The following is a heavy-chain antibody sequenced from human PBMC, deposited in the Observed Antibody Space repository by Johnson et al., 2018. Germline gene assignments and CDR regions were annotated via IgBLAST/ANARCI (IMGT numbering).Heavy chain of an antibody. D-gene: IGHD3-10*01. J-gene: IGHJ6*03. Sequence: VQLVESGGGLVQPGRSLRLSCKASGFTFDDYAMHWVRQAPGKGLEWVSGISWNSGNIGQAASVKGRFTISRNNAKNSLYLQMHSWRPEDTALYYCAKDIGSGTYSKYYMDVWGKGTKVTVSS. CDR3: AKDIGSGTYSKYYMDV. CDR1: GFTFDDYA. CDR2: ISWNSGNI. V-gene: IGHV3-9*01.